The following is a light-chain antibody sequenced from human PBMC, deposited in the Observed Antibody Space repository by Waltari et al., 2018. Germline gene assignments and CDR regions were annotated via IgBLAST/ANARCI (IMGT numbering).Light chain of an antibody. V-gene: IGKV1-33*01. CDR1: QDIADY. J-gene: IGKJ4*01. Sequence: DIQMTQSPPSLSASVGDRVTITCQASQDIADYLNWYQQKPGKAPKLLIYDASHLETGVPSRFSGSGSGTKFTFTISSLQPEDIATYYCQQDDDLPVTFGGGTKVEIK. CDR2: DAS. CDR3: QQDDDLPVT.